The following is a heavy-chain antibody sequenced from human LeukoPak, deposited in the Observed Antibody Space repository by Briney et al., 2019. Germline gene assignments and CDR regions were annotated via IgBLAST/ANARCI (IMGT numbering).Heavy chain of an antibody. D-gene: IGHD2-15*01. V-gene: IGHV3-23*01. CDR1: GFTFSSYA. Sequence: GGSLRLSCAASGFTFSSYAMSWVRQAPGEGLEWVSAISGSGGSTYYADSVKGRFTISRDNSKNTLYLQMNSLRAEDTAVYYCAKDRYCSGGSCYSADYFDYWGQGTLVTVSS. CDR3: AKDRYCSGGSCYSADYFDY. CDR2: ISGSGGST. J-gene: IGHJ4*02.